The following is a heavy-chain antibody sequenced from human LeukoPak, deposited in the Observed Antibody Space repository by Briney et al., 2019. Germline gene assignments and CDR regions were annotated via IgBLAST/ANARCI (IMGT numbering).Heavy chain of an antibody. CDR1: GFTFSSYG. CDR3: AKELYDYGPGHD. D-gene: IGHD4-17*01. CDR2: IRYDGSNK. J-gene: IGHJ4*02. Sequence: GGSLRLSCAASGFTFSSYGMHWVRQAPGKGLEWVAFIRYDGSNKYYGDSVKGRFTISRDNSKNTLYLQMNSLRTEDTAVYYCAKELYDYGPGHDWGQGTLVTVSS. V-gene: IGHV3-30*02.